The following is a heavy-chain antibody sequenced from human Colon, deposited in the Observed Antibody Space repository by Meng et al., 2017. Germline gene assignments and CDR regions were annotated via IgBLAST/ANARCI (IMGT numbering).Heavy chain of an antibody. Sequence: RLRESGPGLVRPPQTLSIPCTVSGGSISSCGFYWSWSRQHPGKGLEWIGYIYYSGSTYYNPSLRSRVAISIDTSKNQFSLKLTSVTAADTAVYFCARTNYGDYNWFDPWGQGTLVTVSS. CDR3: ARTNYGDYNWFDP. CDR2: IYYSGST. J-gene: IGHJ5*02. V-gene: IGHV4-31*03. D-gene: IGHD4-17*01. CDR1: GGSISSCGFY.